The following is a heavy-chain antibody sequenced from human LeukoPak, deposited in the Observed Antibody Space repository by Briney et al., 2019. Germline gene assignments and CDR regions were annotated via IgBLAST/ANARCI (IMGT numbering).Heavy chain of an antibody. D-gene: IGHD4-11*01. V-gene: IGHV4-61*01. CDR2: IQNSART. Sequence: QASETLSLTCTVSGGSVNSGSYFWSWIRQPPGKGLEWIGYIQNSARTNYNPSLESRVTISVDSSKDQFSLRLSSVTAADTAVYYCATDYSNFYGMDVWGQGTTVTVSS. J-gene: IGHJ6*02. CDR3: ATDYSNFYGMDV. CDR1: GGSVNSGSYF.